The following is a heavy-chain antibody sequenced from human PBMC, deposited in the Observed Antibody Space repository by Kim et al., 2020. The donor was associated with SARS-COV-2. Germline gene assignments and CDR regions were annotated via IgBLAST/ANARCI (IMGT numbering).Heavy chain of an antibody. CDR3: AKDRPNYYDSSGYHPAEAQVVY. J-gene: IGHJ4*02. Sequence: GGSLRLSCAASGFTFSSYAMSWVRQAPGKGLEWVSAISGSGGSTYYADSVKGRFTISRDNSKNTLYLQMNSLRAEDTAVYYCAKDRPNYYDSSGYHPAEAQVVYWGQGTLVTVSS. CDR2: ISGSGGST. D-gene: IGHD3-22*01. CDR1: GFTFSSYA. V-gene: IGHV3-23*01.